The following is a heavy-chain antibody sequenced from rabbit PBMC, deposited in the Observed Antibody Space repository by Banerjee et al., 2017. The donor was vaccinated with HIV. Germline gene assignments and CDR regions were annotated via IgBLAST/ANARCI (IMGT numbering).Heavy chain of an antibody. CDR2: IYVGSGGSD. Sequence: QSLEESGGDLVKPGASLTLTCTASGFSFSSGYFMCWVRQAPGKGLEWIACIYVGSGGSDYYADWAKGRFTISKTSSTMVTLQMTSLTAADTATYFCVRAGVYAGSSSYTGFDFNLWGPGTLVTVS. V-gene: IGHV1S40*01. CDR3: VRAGVYAGSSSYTGFDFNL. D-gene: IGHD8-1*01. CDR1: GFSFSSGYF. J-gene: IGHJ4*01.